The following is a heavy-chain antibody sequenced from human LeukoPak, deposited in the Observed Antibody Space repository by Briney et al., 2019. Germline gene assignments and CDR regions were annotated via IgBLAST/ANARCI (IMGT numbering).Heavy chain of an antibody. V-gene: IGHV3-15*01. Sequence: GGSLRPSCAASGFTFSNAWMSWVRQAPGKGLEWVGRIKSKTDGGTTDYAAPVKGRFTISRDDSKNTLYLQMNSLKTEDTAVYYCLPYYDFWSGYYTSLGYWGQGTLVTVSS. J-gene: IGHJ4*02. D-gene: IGHD3-3*01. CDR2: IKSKTDGGTT. CDR1: GFTFSNAW. CDR3: LPYYDFWSGYYTSLGY.